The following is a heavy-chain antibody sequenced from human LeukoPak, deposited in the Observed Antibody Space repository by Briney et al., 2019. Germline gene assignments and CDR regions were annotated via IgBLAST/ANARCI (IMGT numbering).Heavy chain of an antibody. CDR3: ARDWVHPYYYDSSGYNPFDY. J-gene: IGHJ4*02. CDR2: INPSGGST. V-gene: IGHV1-46*01. Sequence: ASVKVSCKASGYTFTSYYMHWVRQAPGQGLEWMGIINPSGGSTSYAQKSQGRVTMTRDTSTSTVYMELSSLRSEDTAVYYCARDWVHPYYYDSSGYNPFDYWGQGTLVTVSS. D-gene: IGHD3-22*01. CDR1: GYTFTSYY.